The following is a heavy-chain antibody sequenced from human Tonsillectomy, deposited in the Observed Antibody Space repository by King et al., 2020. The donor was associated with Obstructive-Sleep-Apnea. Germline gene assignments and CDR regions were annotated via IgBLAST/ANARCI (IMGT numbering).Heavy chain of an antibody. CDR2: ISSSSSTI. J-gene: IGHJ4*02. CDR1: GFTFSSYS. Sequence: VQLMESGGGLVQPGGSLRLSCAASGFTFSSYSMNWVRQAPGKGLEWVSYISSSSSTIYYADSVKGRFTISRDNAKNSLYLQMNSLRAEDTAVYYCARGRITMIVEAGIDYWGQGTLVTVSS. V-gene: IGHV3-48*01. D-gene: IGHD3-22*01. CDR3: ARGRITMIVEAGIDY.